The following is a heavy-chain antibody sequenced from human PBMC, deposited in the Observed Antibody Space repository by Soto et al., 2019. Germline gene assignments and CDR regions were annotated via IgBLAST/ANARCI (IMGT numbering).Heavy chain of an antibody. V-gene: IGHV1-8*01. CDR3: ARGVEAGMDV. CDR1: GYAFTTYD. D-gene: IGHD6-19*01. Sequence: QVQLAQSGAEVKEPGASVRVSCKASGYAFTTYDISWVRQATGQGLEWMGWMSPSGGHTDYAQKFQGRVSMTRDISITTAYMELSSLTSEDTAVYFCARGVEAGMDVWGQGTTVTVSS. J-gene: IGHJ6*02. CDR2: MSPSGGHT.